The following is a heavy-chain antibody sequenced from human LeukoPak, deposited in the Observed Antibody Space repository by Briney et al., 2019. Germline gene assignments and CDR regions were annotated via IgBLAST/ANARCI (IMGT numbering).Heavy chain of an antibody. CDR3: ARGSDFWSGYHDY. V-gene: IGHV4-34*01. J-gene: IGHJ4*02. D-gene: IGHD3-3*01. CDR2: INHSGST. Sequence: PSETLSLTCAVYGGSFSGYYWSWIRQPPGKGLEWIGEINHSGSTNYNPSLKSRVTISVDTSENQFSLKPSSVTAADTAVYYCARGSDFWSGYHDYWGQGTLVTVSS. CDR1: GGSFSGYY.